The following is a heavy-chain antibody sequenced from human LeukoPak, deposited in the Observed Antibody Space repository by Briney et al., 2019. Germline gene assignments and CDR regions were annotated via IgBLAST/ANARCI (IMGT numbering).Heavy chain of an antibody. CDR3: ARVQQLVRRDYYYYMDV. CDR2: ISSSSSTI. D-gene: IGHD6-13*01. Sequence: QPGGSLRLSCAASGFTFSSYSMNWVRQAPGKGLEWVSYISSSSSTIYYADSVKGRFTISRDNAKNSLYLQMNSLRAEDTAVYYCARVQQLVRRDYYYYMDVWGKGTTVTVSS. V-gene: IGHV3-48*04. CDR1: GFTFSSYS. J-gene: IGHJ6*03.